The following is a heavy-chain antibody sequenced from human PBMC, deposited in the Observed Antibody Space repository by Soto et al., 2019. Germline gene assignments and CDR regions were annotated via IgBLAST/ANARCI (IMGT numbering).Heavy chain of an antibody. V-gene: IGHV4-39*07. Sequence: SETLSLTCTVSGGSISSGDYYWSWIRQPPGTGLEWIGEINHSGSTNYNPSLKSRVTISVDTSKNQFSLKLISVTAADTAVYYCARDKITGLFDYWGQGTLVTVSS. CDR1: GGSISSGDYY. CDR2: INHSGST. CDR3: ARDKITGLFDY. D-gene: IGHD2-8*02. J-gene: IGHJ4*02.